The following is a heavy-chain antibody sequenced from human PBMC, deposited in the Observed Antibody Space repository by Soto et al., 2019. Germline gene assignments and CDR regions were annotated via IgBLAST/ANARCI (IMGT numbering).Heavy chain of an antibody. CDR2: ITTSSAYI. CDR1: GFTFNTYD. D-gene: IGHD2-21*01. Sequence: EVQLVESGGGLVKPGGSLRLSCAASGFTFNTYDMNWVRQAPGKGLEWVASITTSSAYIYYADSLKGRITISRDNAKNSLFLKMNSMRAEATAVYYCVRSGTARLLRHSWFDTWGQGTLVTVSS. CDR3: VRSGTARLLRHSWFDT. V-gene: IGHV3-21*01. J-gene: IGHJ5*02.